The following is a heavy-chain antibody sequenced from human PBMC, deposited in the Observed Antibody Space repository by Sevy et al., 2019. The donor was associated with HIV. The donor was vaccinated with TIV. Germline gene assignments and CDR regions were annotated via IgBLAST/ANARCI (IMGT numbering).Heavy chain of an antibody. J-gene: IGHJ4*02. V-gene: IGHV3-23*01. CDR3: ARVRDCSSGSCPPGAY. D-gene: IGHD2-2*01. Sequence: GGSLRLSCAASGFTFNNYAMSWVRQSPGKGLEWVSAMSGGGGSTYYADSVKGRFTMSRDNSHNRLYLQMSSLGAEDTAVYYCARVRDCSSGSCPPGAYWGPRTLVTVSS. CDR1: GFTFNNYA. CDR2: MSGGGGST.